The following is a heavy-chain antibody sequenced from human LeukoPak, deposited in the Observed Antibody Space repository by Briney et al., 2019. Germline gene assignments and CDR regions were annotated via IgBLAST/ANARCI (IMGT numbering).Heavy chain of an antibody. CDR3: ARGRRDSSGSNWFDP. V-gene: IGHV4-61*02. J-gene: IGHJ5*02. CDR1: GGSISSGSYY. Sequence: PSQTLSLTCTVSGGSISSGSYYWSWIRQPAGKGLEWIGRIYTSGSTNYNPSLKSRVTISVDTSKNQFSLKLSSVTAADTAVYYCARGRRDSSGSNWFDPWGQGTLVTVSS. CDR2: IYTSGST. D-gene: IGHD3-22*01.